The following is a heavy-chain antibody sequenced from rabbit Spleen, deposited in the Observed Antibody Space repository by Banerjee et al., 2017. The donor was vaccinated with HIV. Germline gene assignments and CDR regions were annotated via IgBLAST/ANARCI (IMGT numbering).Heavy chain of an antibody. D-gene: IGHD8-1*01. J-gene: IGHJ6*01. Sequence: QEQLEESGGDLVKPGASLTLTCIASGVSFSGDPYMCWVRQAPGKGLEWVVCIDAGSSGFTYFASWAKGRFTISKPSSTTVTLQMTSLTAAGTATYFCARDTASSFSSYGMDLWGPGTLVTVS. CDR1: GVSFSGDPY. CDR3: ARDTASSFSSYGMDL. CDR2: IDAGSSGFT. V-gene: IGHV1S45*01.